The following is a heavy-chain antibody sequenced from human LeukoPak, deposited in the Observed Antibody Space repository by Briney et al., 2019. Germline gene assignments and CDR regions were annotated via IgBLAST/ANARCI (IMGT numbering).Heavy chain of an antibody. Sequence: ASVKVSCKASGYTFTDYYIHWVRQAPGQGLHWMGWINPNGGGTNYEEEFRGRVTMTRDTSLSTAYMDLSSLTSDDTAVYYCAADSSGWSDDSLDIWGQGTMVTVSS. D-gene: IGHD6-19*01. J-gene: IGHJ3*02. V-gene: IGHV1-2*02. CDR3: AADSSGWSDDSLDI. CDR2: INPNGGGT. CDR1: GYTFTDYY.